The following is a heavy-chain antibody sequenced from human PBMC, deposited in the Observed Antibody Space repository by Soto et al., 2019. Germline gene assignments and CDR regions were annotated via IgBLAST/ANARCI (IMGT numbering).Heavy chain of an antibody. J-gene: IGHJ3*02. D-gene: IGHD6-13*01. V-gene: IGHV3-21*01. Sequence: NPGGSLRLSCAASGFTFSSYSMNWVRQAPGKGMEWVSSISSSSSYIYYADSVKGRFTISRDNAKNSLYLQMNSLRAEDTAVYYYARVPRVYSSSPIKDAFDIWAQGTMVTVSS. CDR1: GFTFSSYS. CDR2: ISSSSSYI. CDR3: ARVPRVYSSSPIKDAFDI.